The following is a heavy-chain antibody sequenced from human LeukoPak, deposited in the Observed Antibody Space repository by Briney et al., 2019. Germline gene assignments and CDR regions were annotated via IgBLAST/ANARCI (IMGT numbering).Heavy chain of an antibody. D-gene: IGHD3-22*01. Sequence: PGGSLRLSCAASGFTFDDYAMHWVREAPGKGLEWVSGISWNSGSIGYADSVKGRFTISRDNAKNSLYLQMNSLRAEDMAFYYCAKGYHDSSGYYFFDHWGQGTLVTVSS. CDR3: AKGYHDSSGYYFFDH. CDR1: GFTFDDYA. V-gene: IGHV3-9*03. CDR2: ISWNSGSI. J-gene: IGHJ4*02.